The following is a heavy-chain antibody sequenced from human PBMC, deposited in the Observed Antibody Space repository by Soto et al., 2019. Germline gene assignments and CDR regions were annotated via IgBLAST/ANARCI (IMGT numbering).Heavy chain of an antibody. D-gene: IGHD5-18*01. CDR1: GFNFRSYG. Sequence: GGSLRLSCAASGFNFRSYGMSWVRQAPGKGLEWVAVISDDGTNKDYADSVKGRFTISRDNSKNTLYLRMNSLRAEDTAVYYCAKERMGRGDRYTAMVRGPRFEYWGQGTLVTV. CDR3: AKERMGRGDRYTAMVRGPRFEY. CDR2: ISDDGTNK. V-gene: IGHV3-30*18. J-gene: IGHJ4*02.